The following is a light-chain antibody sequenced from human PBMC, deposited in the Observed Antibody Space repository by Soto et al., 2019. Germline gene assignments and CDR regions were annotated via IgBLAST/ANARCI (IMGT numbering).Light chain of an antibody. Sequence: EIVLTQSPGTLSLSPGERATLSCRASQTVSTNYLAWYQQKSGQAPRLLIFDASNRATGIPDRFTASGSGTDFTLTISRLEPEDFAVYFCQQYDTTPLTFGGGTKLEI. J-gene: IGKJ4*01. CDR1: QTVSTNY. CDR2: DAS. CDR3: QQYDTTPLT. V-gene: IGKV3-20*01.